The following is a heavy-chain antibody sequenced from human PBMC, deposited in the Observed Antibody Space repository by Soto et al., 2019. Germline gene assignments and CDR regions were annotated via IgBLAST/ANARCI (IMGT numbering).Heavy chain of an antibody. CDR1: GFTFDDYA. Sequence: EVQLVESGGTLVEPGRSLRLSCAASGFTFDDYAMHWVRQAPGKGLEWVASISWNSGSIGYADSVKGRFTISRDNAKNSLSLQMNRLRPEDTALYYCVKDTGYNNTWSLDYWGQGTLVTVSS. J-gene: IGHJ4*02. D-gene: IGHD6-13*01. V-gene: IGHV3-9*01. CDR2: ISWNSGSI. CDR3: VKDTGYNNTWSLDY.